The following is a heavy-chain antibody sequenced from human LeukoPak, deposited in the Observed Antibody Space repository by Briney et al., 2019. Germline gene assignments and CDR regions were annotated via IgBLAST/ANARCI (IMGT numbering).Heavy chain of an antibody. Sequence: ASVKVSCKASGYTFTNYGITWVRQAPGQGLEWMGWISAYNGNTNYAQRLQGRVTMTTDTSASTAYMELRSLRSDDTAVYYCARVSYSEAYTFGYGDYWGQGTLVTVSS. CDR2: ISAYNGNT. CDR1: GYTFTNYG. CDR3: ARVSYSEAYTFGYGDY. D-gene: IGHD5-18*01. V-gene: IGHV1-18*01. J-gene: IGHJ4*02.